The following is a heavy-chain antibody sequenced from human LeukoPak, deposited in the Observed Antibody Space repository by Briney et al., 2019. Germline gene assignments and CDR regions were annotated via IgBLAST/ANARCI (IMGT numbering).Heavy chain of an antibody. V-gene: IGHV3-15*01. CDR1: GFTFSNAW. J-gene: IGHJ4*02. CDR2: IKSKTDGGTT. Sequence: PGGSLRLSCAASGFTFSNAWMSWVRQAPGKGLEWVGRIKSKTDGGTTDYAAPVKGRFTISRDDSKNTLYLQMNSLKTEDTAVYYCTTDPRITMVRGVIITFDYWGQGTLVTVSS. CDR3: TTDPRITMVRGVIITFDY. D-gene: IGHD3-10*01.